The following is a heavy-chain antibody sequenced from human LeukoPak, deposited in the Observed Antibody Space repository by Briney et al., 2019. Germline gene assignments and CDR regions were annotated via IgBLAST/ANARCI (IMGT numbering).Heavy chain of an antibody. D-gene: IGHD6-25*01. CDR2: ISGPGGST. J-gene: IGHJ4*02. CDR1: EFTFSTYS. CDR3: AKGGYSSGWRNYFDY. Sequence: PGGSLRLSCAASEFTFSTYSMSWVRQAPGKGLEWVSDISGPGGSTHYADSVKGRFTISRDNSKNTVDLQMNSLRADDTAVYYCAKGGYSSGWRNYFDYLGQGTLVTVSS. V-gene: IGHV3-23*01.